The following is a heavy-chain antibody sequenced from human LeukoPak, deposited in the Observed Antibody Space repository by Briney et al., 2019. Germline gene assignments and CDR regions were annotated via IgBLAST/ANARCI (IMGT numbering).Heavy chain of an antibody. J-gene: IGHJ6*03. CDR3: AKNGDRGAYCSGGSCYPYYYYYMDV. CDR2: ISGSGGTT. D-gene: IGHD2-15*01. Sequence: GRSLRLSCAASGFTFSSSGIYWVRQAPGKGLEWVSAISGSGGTTYYADSVKGRFTISRDNSKNTLYLQMNSLRAEDTAIYYCAKNGDRGAYCSGGSCYPYYYYYMDVWGKGTTVTISS. CDR1: GFTFSSSG. V-gene: IGHV3-23*01.